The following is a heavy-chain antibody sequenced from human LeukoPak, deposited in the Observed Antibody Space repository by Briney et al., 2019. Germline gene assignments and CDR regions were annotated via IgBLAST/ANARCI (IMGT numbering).Heavy chain of an antibody. Sequence: PGGSLRLSCAASGFTVSSNYMSWVRQAPGKRLEWVSVIYSGGSTYYADSVKGRFTISRDNSKNTLYLQMNSLRVEDTAVYHCARGVVTRCGVVSTHFDYWGQGTLATVSS. CDR3: ARGVVTRCGVVSTHFDY. J-gene: IGHJ4*02. D-gene: IGHD3-3*01. CDR1: GFTVSSNY. CDR2: IYSGGST. V-gene: IGHV3-66*02.